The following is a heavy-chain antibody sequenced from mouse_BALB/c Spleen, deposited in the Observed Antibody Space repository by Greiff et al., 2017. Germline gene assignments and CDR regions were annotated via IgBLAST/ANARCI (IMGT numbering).Heavy chain of an antibody. CDR2: ISSGGGST. J-gene: IGHJ3*01. V-gene: IGHV5-12-1*01. D-gene: IGHD2-14*01. Sequence: GQRVESGGGLVKPGGSLKLSCAASGFAFSSYDMSWVRQTPEKRLEWVAYISSGGGSTYYPDTVKGRFTISRDNAKNTLYLQMSSLKSEDTAMYYCARGGVRAWFAYWGQGTLVTVSA. CDR3: ARGGVRAWFAY. CDR1: GFAFSSYD.